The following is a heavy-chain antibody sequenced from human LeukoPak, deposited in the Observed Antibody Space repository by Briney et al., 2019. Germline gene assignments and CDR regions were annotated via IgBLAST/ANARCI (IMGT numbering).Heavy chain of an antibody. CDR1: GYTFTSHG. D-gene: IGHD3-10*01. V-gene: IGHV1-18*01. CDR3: ARDMVVVLLWVGESSDSKDKWVDP. CDR2: ISAYNGNT. Sequence: ALVKVSCKASGYTFTSHGISWVRQAPGQGLEWMGWISAYNGNTKYAQKFQDRVIMTTDTSTSTAYMELRSLRSDDTAMYYCARDMVVVLLWVGESSDSKDKWVDPWGQGTLVTVSS. J-gene: IGHJ5*02.